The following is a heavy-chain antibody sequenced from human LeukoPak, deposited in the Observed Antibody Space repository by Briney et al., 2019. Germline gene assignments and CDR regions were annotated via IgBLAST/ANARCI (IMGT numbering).Heavy chain of an antibody. CDR1: GFTFSSYA. J-gene: IGHJ4*02. D-gene: IGHD3-3*01. CDR2: ISGSGGST. CDR3: AKESELYYDFWSGYLDY. V-gene: IGHV3-23*01. Sequence: GGSLRLSCAASGFTFSSYAMSWVRQAPGKGLEWVSAISGSGGSTYYADSVKSRFTISRDNSKNTLYLQMNSLRAEDTAVYYCAKESELYYDFWSGYLDYWGQGTLVTVSS.